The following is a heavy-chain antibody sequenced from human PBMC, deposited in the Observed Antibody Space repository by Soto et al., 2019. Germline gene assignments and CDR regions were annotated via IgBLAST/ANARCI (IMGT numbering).Heavy chain of an antibody. CDR1: GYTFSSYI. CDR2: INAGNGNT. J-gene: IGHJ5*02. Sequence: ASVKVSCKASGYTFSSYIMHWVRQAPGQGLEWMGWINAGNGNTKYSQRFQGRVAISRDTSASTASMDLSSLRSEDSAVYYCARYCISTISNCGISSGYCWFDPWGQGTRVTVSS. CDR3: ARYCISTISNCGISSGYCWFDP. V-gene: IGHV1-3*01. D-gene: IGHD2-2*01.